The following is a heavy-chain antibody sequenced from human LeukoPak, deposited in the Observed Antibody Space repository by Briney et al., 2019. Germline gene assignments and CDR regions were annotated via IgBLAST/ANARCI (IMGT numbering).Heavy chain of an antibody. CDR3: ARKQRENRSRYPLYYFDY. J-gene: IGHJ4*02. D-gene: IGHD6-25*01. CDR1: GYTVTSYG. CDR2: MSAYNGNT. Sequence: ASVKVSCKASGYTVTSYGISWVRQAPGQGLEWMGWMSAYNGNTNYAQKLQGRVTMTTDTSTSTAYMELRSLRSDDTAVYYCARKQRENRSRYPLYYFDYWGQGTLVTVSS. V-gene: IGHV1-18*01.